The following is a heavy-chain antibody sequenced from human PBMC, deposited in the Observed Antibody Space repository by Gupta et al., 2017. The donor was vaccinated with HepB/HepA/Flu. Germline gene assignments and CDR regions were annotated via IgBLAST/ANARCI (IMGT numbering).Heavy chain of an antibody. J-gene: IGHJ5*02. D-gene: IGHD3-3*01. CDR3: ARGFCSATACSSDWFDP. Sequence: QLHLQESGSRLVKPSQNLTLTCAVSGASVPSGGNAWSWLRQPPGQGLEWVGYIYHTGDPKYHPSLQSLVTMSLARPNHRFSLTLASVPASDTAVYSCARGFCSATACSSDWFDPWGQGILVTVSS. CDR1: GASVPSGGNA. V-gene: IGHV4-30-2*01. CDR2: IYHTGDP.